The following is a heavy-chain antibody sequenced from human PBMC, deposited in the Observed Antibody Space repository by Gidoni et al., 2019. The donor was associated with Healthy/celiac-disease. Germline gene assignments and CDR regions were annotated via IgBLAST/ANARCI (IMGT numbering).Heavy chain of an antibody. J-gene: IGHJ5*02. D-gene: IGHD3-3*01. CDR2: IHHSGST. V-gene: IGHV4-34*01. Sequence: QLQLPQWGAGLLKPSETLSLTCAVYGGSFSGYSWSWIRHPPGKGLEWIGEIHHSGSTNNNPSLKSRVTISVDTSKNQFSLKLSSVTAADTAVYYCARGTRITIFGVVISRGIWFDPWGQGTLVTVSS. CDR3: ARGTRITIFGVVISRGIWFDP. CDR1: GGSFSGYS.